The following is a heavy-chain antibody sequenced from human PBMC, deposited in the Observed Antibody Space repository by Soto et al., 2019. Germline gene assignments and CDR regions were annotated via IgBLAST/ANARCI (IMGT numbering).Heavy chain of an antibody. CDR1: DVSFTSHG. Sequence: ASVKVSCKAYDVSFTSHGTSWVRQAPGQGLEWMGWISLYNGNTNYAQQFQGRVTMTTDTSTRTAYMELRSLRSDDTAMYFCAIYHLELFCFDYWGQGTPVTVYS. D-gene: IGHD2-2*01. CDR2: ISLYNGNT. J-gene: IGHJ4*02. CDR3: AIYHLELFCFDY. V-gene: IGHV1-18*04.